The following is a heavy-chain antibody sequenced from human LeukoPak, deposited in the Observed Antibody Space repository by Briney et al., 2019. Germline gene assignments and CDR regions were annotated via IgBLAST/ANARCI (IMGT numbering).Heavy chain of an antibody. CDR1: GLTFSNTW. V-gene: IGHV3-15*01. CDR2: IRKKTGGGTT. Sequence: GGSLRLSCAASGLTFSNTWMSWVRQAPAKGLEWVGLIRKKTGGGTTDSAAPVKGRFTISSDDSKNTVYLQMNSLQTEDRAVYYCIGLYLGYWGQGTLLSVCS. J-gene: IGHJ4*02. CDR3: IGLYLGY.